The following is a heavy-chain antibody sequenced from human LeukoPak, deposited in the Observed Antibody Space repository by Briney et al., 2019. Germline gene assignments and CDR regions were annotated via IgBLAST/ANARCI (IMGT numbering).Heavy chain of an antibody. CDR2: ISGSGGRT. J-gene: IGHJ4*02. CDR1: GFTFSSCA. V-gene: IGHV3-23*01. CDR3: VRGPRYSGYDYFDY. D-gene: IGHD5-12*01. Sequence: PGGSLRLSCVASGFTFSSCAMSWVRQAPGKGLEWVSSISGSGGRTDYADSVKGRFTTSRDNSKNTLYLQMSSLRREDTAVYFCVRGPRYSGYDYFDYWGQGTLVTVSS.